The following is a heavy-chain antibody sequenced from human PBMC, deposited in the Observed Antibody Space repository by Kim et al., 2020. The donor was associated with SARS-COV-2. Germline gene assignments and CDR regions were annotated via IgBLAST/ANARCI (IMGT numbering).Heavy chain of an antibody. J-gene: IGHJ3*02. CDR1: GFTFSSYA. V-gene: IGHV3-23*01. Sequence: GGSLRLSCAASGFTFSSYAMSWVRQAPGKGLEWVSAISGSGGSTYYADSVKGRFTISRDNSKNTLYLQMNSLRAEDTAVYYCAKGGEGRYFDWLLTRIPPLDRAFDIWGQATMVTVSS. CDR3: AKGGEGRYFDWLLTRIPPLDRAFDI. D-gene: IGHD3-9*01. CDR2: ISGSGGST.